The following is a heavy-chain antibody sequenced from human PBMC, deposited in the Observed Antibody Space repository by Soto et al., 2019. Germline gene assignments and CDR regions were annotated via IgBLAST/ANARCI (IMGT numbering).Heavy chain of an antibody. CDR2: TYYRSRWYN. Sequence: QVQLQQSGPGLVRPSQTLSLTCAISGDSVSSNSAAWNWIRQSPSRGLEWLGRTYYRSRWYNDYAVSVNSRITVNPDTSKNQCSLHLNSVTPEDTAVYYCAATTSLQWYYMDVWDKGTTVTVSS. CDR1: GDSVSSNSAA. CDR3: AATTSLQWYYMDV. J-gene: IGHJ6*03. V-gene: IGHV6-1*01. D-gene: IGHD1-7*01.